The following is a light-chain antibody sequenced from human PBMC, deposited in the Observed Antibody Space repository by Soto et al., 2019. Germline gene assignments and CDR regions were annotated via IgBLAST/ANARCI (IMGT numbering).Light chain of an antibody. J-gene: IGKJ1*01. CDR2: GAS. V-gene: IGKV3-15*01. CDR1: QSVSSN. CDR3: QQYNNWPRT. Sequence: EIVMTQSPATLSVSPGERATLSCRASQSVSSNLAWYQQKPGQAPRLLIYGASTRATGIPARFSGSGSGTEFTLTISSLQSEDFAFYYGQQYNNWPRTFGQGTKVEIK.